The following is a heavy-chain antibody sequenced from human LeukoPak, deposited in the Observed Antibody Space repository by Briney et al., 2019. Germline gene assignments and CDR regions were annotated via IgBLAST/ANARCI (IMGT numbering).Heavy chain of an antibody. J-gene: IGHJ4*02. CDR3: ALARGN. V-gene: IGHV3-7*05. CDR2: IKQDGSEK. Sequence: GGSLRLSCAAPGFTFSMYWMSWVRQAPGKGLEWVANIKQDGSEKYYVDSVKGRFTISRDNAKNSLYLQMNNLRAEDTAVYYCALARGNWGQGTLVTVSS. D-gene: IGHD1-26*01. CDR1: GFTFSMYW.